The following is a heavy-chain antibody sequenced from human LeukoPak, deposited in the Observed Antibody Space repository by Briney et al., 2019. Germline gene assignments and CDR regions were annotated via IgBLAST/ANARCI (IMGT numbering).Heavy chain of an antibody. Sequence: SETLSLTCTVSGGSISSYYWSWIRQPPGKGLEWIGYIYYSESTNYNPSLKSRVTISVDTSKNQFSLKLSSVTAADTAVYYCARGGYYDSSGPFDYWGQGTLVTVSS. J-gene: IGHJ4*02. CDR3: ARGGYYDSSGPFDY. V-gene: IGHV4-59*01. CDR2: IYYSEST. D-gene: IGHD3-22*01. CDR1: GGSISSYY.